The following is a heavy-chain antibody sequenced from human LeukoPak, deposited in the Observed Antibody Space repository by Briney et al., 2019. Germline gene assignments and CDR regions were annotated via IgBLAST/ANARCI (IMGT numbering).Heavy chain of an antibody. CDR1: GGSISSYY. CDR3: ARRYGSGLSRPFDY. J-gene: IGHJ4*02. CDR2: IYYSGST. V-gene: IGHV4-59*01. Sequence: SETLSLTCTVSGGSISSYYWSWIRQPPGKGREWIGYIYYSGSTNYNPSLKSRVTISVDTSKNQFSLKLSSVTAADTAVYYCARRYGSGLSRPFDYWGQGTLVTVSS. D-gene: IGHD3-10*01.